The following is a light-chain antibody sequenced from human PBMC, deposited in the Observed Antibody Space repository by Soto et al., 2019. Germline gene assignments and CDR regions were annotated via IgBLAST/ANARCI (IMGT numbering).Light chain of an antibody. Sequence: EIVMTQSPATLSVSPGERATLSCRASQSVSSNLAWYHQKPGQAPRLLIYGASTRATGIPARFSGSGSGTXXXLXISSLQSEDFAVYYCQQYNNWPRTFGQGTKVEIK. J-gene: IGKJ1*01. CDR3: QQYNNWPRT. V-gene: IGKV3-15*01. CDR2: GAS. CDR1: QSVSSN.